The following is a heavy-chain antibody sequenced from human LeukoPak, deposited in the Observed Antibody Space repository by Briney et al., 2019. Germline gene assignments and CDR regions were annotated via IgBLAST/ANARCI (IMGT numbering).Heavy chain of an antibody. V-gene: IGHV3-23*01. D-gene: IGHD3-16*01. CDR1: GFTFSSYG. CDR2: ISGSGGST. J-gene: IGHJ3*02. CDR3: ANIARGKGDAFDI. Sequence: HPGGSLRLSCAASGFTFSSYGMHWVRQAPGKGLEWVSAISGSGGSTYYADSVKGRFTISRDNSKNTLYLQMNSLRAEDTAVYYCANIARGKGDAFDIWGQGTMVTVSS.